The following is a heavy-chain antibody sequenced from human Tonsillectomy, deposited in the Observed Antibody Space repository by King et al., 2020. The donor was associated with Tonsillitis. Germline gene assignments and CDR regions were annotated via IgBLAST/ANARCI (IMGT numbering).Heavy chain of an antibody. V-gene: IGHV1-69*01. D-gene: IGHD3-22*01. CDR3: ARAVYYYDSSGYSYYFDV. CDR1: GGTFSSFA. Sequence: QVQLVESGAEVKKPGSSVKVSCKASGGTFSSFAISWVRQAPGQGLEWMGGLIPIFGTINYAQNFQDRVTIIAGESTGAAYMELSRLRSEDTAVYYCARAVYYYDSSGYSYYFDVWGQGTLVTVSS. J-gene: IGHJ4*02. CDR2: LIPIFGTI.